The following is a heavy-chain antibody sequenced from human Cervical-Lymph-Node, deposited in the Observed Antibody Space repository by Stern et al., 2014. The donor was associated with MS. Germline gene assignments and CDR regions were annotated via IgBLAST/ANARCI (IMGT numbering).Heavy chain of an antibody. CDR3: ATSTYGLVH. CDR1: GDPFDSYG. Sequence: VQLVESGTEVKKPGSSVKVSCKAAGDPFDSYGISWVGQAPGQGLEWMGGLFPFFGTPIYAQKFQGRVTMTADESTTTAYMDLTSLSVEDTAVYYCATSTYGLVHWGQGTLVTVSS. CDR2: LFPFFGTP. V-gene: IGHV1-69*01. D-gene: IGHD3-10*01. J-gene: IGHJ4*02.